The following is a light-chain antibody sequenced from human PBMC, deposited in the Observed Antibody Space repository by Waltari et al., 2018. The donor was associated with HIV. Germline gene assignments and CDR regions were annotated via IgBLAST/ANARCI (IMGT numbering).Light chain of an antibody. CDR3: SAYAGSSNVL. Sequence: QSALTQPPSASGSPGQSVTISCTGTSSDVGGYNHVSGYHKHPGKAPTRMISEVSKRPAGVPDRYSGSKAGNTASLTVSGLQVEDEADYYCSAYAGSSNVLVGGGTKLTVL. J-gene: IGLJ2*01. CDR1: SSDVGGYNH. V-gene: IGLV2-8*01. CDR2: EVS.